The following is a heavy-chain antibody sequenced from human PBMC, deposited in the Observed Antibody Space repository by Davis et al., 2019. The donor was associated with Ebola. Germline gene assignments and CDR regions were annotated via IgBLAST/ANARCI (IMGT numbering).Heavy chain of an antibody. CDR2: ISAYNGNT. V-gene: IGHV1-18*04. D-gene: IGHD2-2*01. Sequence: ASVKVSCKASGYTFTSYGISWVRQAPGQGLEWMGWISAYNGNTNYAQKLQGRVTMTTDTSTSTAYMELRSLRSDDTAVYYCARATTDIVVVPADRDWFDPWGQGTLVTVSS. CDR3: ARATTDIVVVPADRDWFDP. CDR1: GYTFTSYG. J-gene: IGHJ5*02.